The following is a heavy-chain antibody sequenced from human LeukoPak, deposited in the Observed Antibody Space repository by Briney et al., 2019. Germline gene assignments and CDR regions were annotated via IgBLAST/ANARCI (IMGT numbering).Heavy chain of an antibody. J-gene: IGHJ4*02. D-gene: IGHD2-15*01. CDR1: GGTFSNYA. CDR2: IIPIFGTA. CDR3: ATRSGNNFNDY. Sequence: SVKVSCKASGGTFSNYAISWVRQAPGQGLEWMGGIIPIFGTANYAQKFQGRVTITADESTSTAYMELSSLRSEDTAVYYCATRSGNNFNDYWGQGTLVAVSS. V-gene: IGHV1-69*01.